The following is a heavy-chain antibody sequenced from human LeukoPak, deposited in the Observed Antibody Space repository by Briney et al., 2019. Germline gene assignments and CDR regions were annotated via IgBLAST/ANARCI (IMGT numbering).Heavy chain of an antibody. D-gene: IGHD3-3*01. J-gene: IGHJ6*02. Sequence: PGGSLRLSCAASGFTFSSYAMSWVRQAPGKGLEWVSAISGSGGSTYYADSVKGRFTISRDNSKNTLYLQMNTLRVEDTAVYYCTRDLMDYDVYMDVWGQGTTVTVSS. CDR1: GFTFSSYA. V-gene: IGHV3-23*01. CDR3: TRDLMDYDVYMDV. CDR2: ISGSGGST.